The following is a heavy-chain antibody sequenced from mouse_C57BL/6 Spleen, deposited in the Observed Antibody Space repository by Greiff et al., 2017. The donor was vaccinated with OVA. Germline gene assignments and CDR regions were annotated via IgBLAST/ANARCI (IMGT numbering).Heavy chain of an antibody. CDR2: IYPGDGDT. CDR1: GYAFSSYW. J-gene: IGHJ3*01. V-gene: IGHV1-80*01. CDR3: ARDITLAY. Sequence: VMLVESGAELVKPGASVKISCKASGYAFSSYWMNWVKQRPGKGLEWIGQIYPGDGDTNYNGKFKGKATLTADKSSSTAYMQLSSLTSEDSAVYFCARDITLAYWGQGTLVTVSA. D-gene: IGHD1-1*01.